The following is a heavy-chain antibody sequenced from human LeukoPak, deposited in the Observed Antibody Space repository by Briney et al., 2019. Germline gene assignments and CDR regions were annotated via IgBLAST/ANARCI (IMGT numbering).Heavy chain of an antibody. J-gene: IGHJ6*02. Sequence: PGGSLRLSCAASGFTFSSYAMHWVRQAPGKGLEWVAVISYDGSNKYYADSVKGRFTIPRDNSKNTLYLQMNSLRAEDTAVYYCARVEMVYAIYYYYYGMDVWGQGTTVTVSS. CDR1: GFTFSSYA. CDR3: ARVEMVYAIYYYYYGMDV. CDR2: ISYDGSNK. D-gene: IGHD2-8*01. V-gene: IGHV3-30*04.